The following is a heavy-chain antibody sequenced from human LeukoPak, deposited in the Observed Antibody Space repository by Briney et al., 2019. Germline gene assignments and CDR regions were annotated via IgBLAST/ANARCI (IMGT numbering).Heavy chain of an antibody. V-gene: IGHV3-21*01. CDR1: GFTFSSYS. Sequence: GGSLRLSCAASGFTFSSYSMNWVRQAPGKGLEWVSSISSSSSYIYYADSVKGRFTISRDNAKNSLYLQMNSLRAEDTAVYYCARAGPLHQDFDYWGQGTLVTVSS. J-gene: IGHJ4*02. CDR2: ISSSSSYI. CDR3: ARAGPLHQDFDY. D-gene: IGHD7-27*01.